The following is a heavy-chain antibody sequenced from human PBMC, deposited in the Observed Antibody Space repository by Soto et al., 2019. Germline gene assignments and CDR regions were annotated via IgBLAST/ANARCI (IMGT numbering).Heavy chain of an antibody. J-gene: IGHJ6*02. Sequence: QVQLVESGGGVVQPGRSLRLSCAASGFTFSSYGMHWVRQAPGKGLEWVAVIWYDGSNKYYADSVKGRFTISRDNSKNTVYLQMNSLRGEETAVYYCARDDQDIVVVPAAMPGGYYYYYGMDVWGQGTTVTVSS. CDR1: GFTFSSYG. D-gene: IGHD2-2*01. CDR2: IWYDGSNK. CDR3: ARDDQDIVVVPAAMPGGYYYYYGMDV. V-gene: IGHV3-33*01.